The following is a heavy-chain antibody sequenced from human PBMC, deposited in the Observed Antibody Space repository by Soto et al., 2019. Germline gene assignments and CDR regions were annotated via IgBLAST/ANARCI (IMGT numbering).Heavy chain of an antibody. CDR1: GFTVSNNY. V-gene: IGHV3-53*01. D-gene: IGHD3-10*01. CDR3: GSRAGGGGY. Sequence: EVQLVESGGGLIQPGGSLRLSCAVSGFTVSNNYMSWVRQAPGKGLEGVSVIYSGGYTAYGDSVKGRFTISRDNSKNTLYIQMNSRGAHHTAVFYWGSRAGGGGYWGQGTLVTASS. J-gene: IGHJ4*02. CDR2: IYSGGYT.